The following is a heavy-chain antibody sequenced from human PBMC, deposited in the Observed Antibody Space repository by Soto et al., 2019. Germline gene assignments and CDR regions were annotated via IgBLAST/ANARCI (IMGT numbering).Heavy chain of an antibody. CDR3: AGGATHGSSWYFWFDP. D-gene: IGHD6-13*01. V-gene: IGHV1-69*01. CDR1: RGTFSTYP. CDR2: FIPLFGTT. Sequence: QGQLVQSGAEVRVPGSSVKVSYQASRGTFSTYPITWVRAAAGRGLEWMGGFIPLFGTTNYAQKFKGRVTITADESTSTAYMELSSLRAEDAAVYYCAGGATHGSSWYFWFDPWGQGTLVTVSS. J-gene: IGHJ5*02.